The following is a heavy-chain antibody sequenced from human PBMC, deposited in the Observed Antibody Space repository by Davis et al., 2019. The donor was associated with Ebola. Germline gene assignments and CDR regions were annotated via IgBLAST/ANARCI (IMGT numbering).Heavy chain of an antibody. CDR1: GFTLSSYW. CDR2: LHSDGSST. Sequence: PGGSLRLSCAASGFTLSSYWMHWVRQAPGKGLIWVARLHSDGSSTSYADSVKGRFTISRDNAKNTLYLQMNSLRAEDTAVYYCARMTTVTIAFDIWGQGTMVTVSS. D-gene: IGHD4-11*01. CDR3: ARMTTVTIAFDI. J-gene: IGHJ3*02. V-gene: IGHV3-74*01.